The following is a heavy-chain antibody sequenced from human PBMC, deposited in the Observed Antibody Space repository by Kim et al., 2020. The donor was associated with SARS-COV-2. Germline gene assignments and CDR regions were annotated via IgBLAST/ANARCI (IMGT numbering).Heavy chain of an antibody. V-gene: IGHV3-11*01. CDR3: ARVGSTVAAGSIDY. D-gene: IGHD6-13*01. CDR2: MSNSGFTT. J-gene: IGHJ4*02. CDR1: GFTFSDYY. Sequence: GGSLRLSCAASGFTFSDYYMSWIRQAPGKGLEWISYMSNSGFTTHYADSVKGRFTISRDNAKNSLYLQMNSLRAEDTAVYYCARVGSTVAAGSIDYWGQGTLVTVSS.